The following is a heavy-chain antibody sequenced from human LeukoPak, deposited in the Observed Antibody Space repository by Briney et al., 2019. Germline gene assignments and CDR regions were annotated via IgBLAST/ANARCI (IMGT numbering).Heavy chain of an antibody. CDR3: ARGYCSSTGRYEAGFDYYGMDV. V-gene: IGHV4-34*01. CDR2: INHSGST. D-gene: IGHD2-2*01. CDR1: GGSFSGYY. Sequence: PSETLSLTCAVYGGSFSGYYWSWIRQPPGKGLEWIGEINHSGSTNYNPSLKSRVTISVDTSKNQFSLKLSSVTAADTAVYYCARGYCSSTGRYEAGFDYYGMDVWGQGTTVTVSS. J-gene: IGHJ6*02.